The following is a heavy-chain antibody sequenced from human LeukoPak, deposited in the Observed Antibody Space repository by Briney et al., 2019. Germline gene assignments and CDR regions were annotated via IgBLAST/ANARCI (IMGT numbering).Heavy chain of an antibody. J-gene: IGHJ6*02. Sequence: GRSLRLSCAASGFTFSSYAMHWVRQAPGKGLEWVAVISYDGSNKYYADSVNGRFTISRDNSKNTLYLQMNSLRAEDTAVYYCARELNSNSIVVVPAATNYYYYGMDVWGQGTTVTVSS. CDR2: ISYDGSNK. D-gene: IGHD2-2*01. V-gene: IGHV3-30-3*01. CDR3: ARELNSNSIVVVPAATNYYYYGMDV. CDR1: GFTFSSYA.